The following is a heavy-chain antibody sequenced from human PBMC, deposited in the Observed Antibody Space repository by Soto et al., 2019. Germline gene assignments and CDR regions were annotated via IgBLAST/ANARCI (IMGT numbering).Heavy chain of an antibody. CDR1: GYTFTTYG. D-gene: IGHD1-26*01. Sequence: QVQLVQSGAEVKKPGASVKVSCKASGYTFTTYGINWVRQAPGQGLEWMGWISAYNSNTKYAQKFQGRVTMTTDTSTSTAYMALRILRSDDTAVYYCARDPTLYSGSDSQRWGQGTLVTVSS. CDR3: ARDPTLYSGSDSQR. V-gene: IGHV1-18*01. J-gene: IGHJ1*01. CDR2: ISAYNSNT.